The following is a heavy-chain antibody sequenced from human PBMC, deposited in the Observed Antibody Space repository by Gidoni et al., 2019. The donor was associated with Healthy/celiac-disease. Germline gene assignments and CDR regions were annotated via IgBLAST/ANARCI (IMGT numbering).Heavy chain of an antibody. CDR2: ISSSSSTI. J-gene: IGHJ5*02. CDR1: GFPFRSYS. Sequence: EVQLVESGGGLVQPGGSLRLSCAASGFPFRSYSMNWVRQAPGKGLEWVSYISSSSSTIYYADSVKGRFTISRDNAKNSLYLQMNSLRDEDTAVYYCARGTGPIAARHGWFDPWGQGTLVTVSS. CDR3: ARGTGPIAARHGWFDP. D-gene: IGHD6-6*01. V-gene: IGHV3-48*02.